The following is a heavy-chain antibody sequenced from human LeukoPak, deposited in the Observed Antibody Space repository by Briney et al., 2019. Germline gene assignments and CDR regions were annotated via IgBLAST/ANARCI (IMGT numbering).Heavy chain of an antibody. CDR1: GYTFTSYG. J-gene: IGHJ6*03. D-gene: IGHD6-13*01. CDR2: IIAYNGNT. V-gene: IGHV1-18*01. Sequence: ASVKVSCKSSGYTFTSYGISWVRQAPAQGLEWMGWIIAYNGNTNYAQKLQGRVTMTTDTSTSTAYMELRSLRSDDTAVYYCARGAVAAADPYYYYYYMDVWGKGTTVTVSS. CDR3: ARGAVAAADPYYYYYYMDV.